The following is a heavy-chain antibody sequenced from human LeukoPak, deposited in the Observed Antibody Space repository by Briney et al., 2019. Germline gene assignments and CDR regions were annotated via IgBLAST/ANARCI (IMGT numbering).Heavy chain of an antibody. CDR2: ISHDATIT. D-gene: IGHD5-24*01. Sequence: GGSLRLSCAASGFTFSSYVMHWVRQAPGKGLIWVSRISHDATITTYADSVKGRFTISRDNSKNTLYLQMNSLRADDTAVYYCAKSGYNRFDYWGQGTLVTVSS. CDR1: GFTFSSYV. CDR3: AKSGYNRFDY. V-gene: IGHV3-74*03. J-gene: IGHJ4*02.